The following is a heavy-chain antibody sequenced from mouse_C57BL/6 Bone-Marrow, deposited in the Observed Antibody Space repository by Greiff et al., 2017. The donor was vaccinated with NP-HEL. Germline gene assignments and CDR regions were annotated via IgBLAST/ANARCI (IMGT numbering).Heavy chain of an antibody. CDR1: GYTFTSYW. CDR2: IHPNSGST. D-gene: IGHD1-1*01. V-gene: IGHV1-64*01. CDR3: ASFCGSSSCFAY. J-gene: IGHJ3*01. Sequence: VQLQQPGAELVKPGASVKLSCKASGYTFTSYWMHWVKQRPGQGLEWIGMIHPNSGSTNYNEKFKSKATLTVDKSSSTAYMQLSSLTSEDSAVYYCASFCGSSSCFAYWGQGTLVTVSS.